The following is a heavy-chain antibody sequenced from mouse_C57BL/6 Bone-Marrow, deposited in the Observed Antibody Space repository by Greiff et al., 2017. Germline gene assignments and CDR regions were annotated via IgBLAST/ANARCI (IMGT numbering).Heavy chain of an antibody. CDR1: GYTFTDYY. J-gene: IGHJ2*01. Sequence: EVQLQQSGPELVKPGASVKISCKASGYTFTDYYMNWVKQSHGKSLEWIGDINPNNGGTSYNQKFKGKATLTVDKSSSTAYMELRSLTSEDSAVXYCARLGDYDSDDWGQGTTLTVSS. CDR2: INPNNGGT. CDR3: ARLGDYDSDD. D-gene: IGHD2-4*01. V-gene: IGHV1-26*01.